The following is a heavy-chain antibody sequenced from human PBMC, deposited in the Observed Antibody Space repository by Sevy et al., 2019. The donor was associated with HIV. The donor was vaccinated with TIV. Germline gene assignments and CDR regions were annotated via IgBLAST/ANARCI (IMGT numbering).Heavy chain of an antibody. J-gene: IGHJ4*01. CDR1: GFSFSNYV. CDR3: AKLHSRMIPGNGALDY. Sequence: GGSLRLSCTASGFSFSNYVMAWVRQAPGKGLEWVSSVSPTSLSTYYTESVKGRFTISTDNSTNTLYLQINSLRAEDTAIYYCAKLHSRMIPGNGALDYWGRGTLVTVSS. V-gene: IGHV3-23*01. D-gene: IGHD3-16*01. CDR2: VSPTSLST.